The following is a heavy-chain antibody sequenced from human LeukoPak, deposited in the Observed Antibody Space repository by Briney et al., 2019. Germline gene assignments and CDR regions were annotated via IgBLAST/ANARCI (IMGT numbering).Heavy chain of an antibody. Sequence: GGSLRLSCAASGFTFSDYWMTWVRQAPGKGLEWVANIKQDGGEKYYVDSVKGRFTISRDNAKNSLYLQMNSLRAEDTAVYYCAREPAAGRSDYFDYWGQGTLVTVSS. CDR1: GFTFSDYW. D-gene: IGHD6-13*01. J-gene: IGHJ4*02. CDR2: IKQDGGEK. V-gene: IGHV3-7*01. CDR3: AREPAAGRSDYFDY.